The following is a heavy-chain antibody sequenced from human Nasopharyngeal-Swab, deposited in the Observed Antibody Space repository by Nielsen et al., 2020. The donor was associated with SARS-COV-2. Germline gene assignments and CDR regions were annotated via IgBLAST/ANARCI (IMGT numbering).Heavy chain of an antibody. D-gene: IGHD2-2*01. J-gene: IGHJ6*03. V-gene: IGHV4-59*01. CDR3: ARASVVPAAMDYYYYMDV. Sequence: WIRQPPGKGLEWIGYIYYSGSTNYNPSLKSRVTISVDTSKNQFSLKLSSVTAADTAVYYCARASVVPAAMDYYYYMDVWDKGTTVTVSS. CDR2: IYYSGST.